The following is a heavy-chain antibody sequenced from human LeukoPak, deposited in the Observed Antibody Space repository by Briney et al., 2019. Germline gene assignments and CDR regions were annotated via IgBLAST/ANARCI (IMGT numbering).Heavy chain of an antibody. CDR2: ISAYNGNT. D-gene: IGHD3-10*01. CDR1: GYTFTSYG. CDR3: ARDVFVEDSGSYYNELTFDY. V-gene: IGHV1-18*01. J-gene: IGHJ4*02. Sequence: ASVKVSCKASGYTFTSYGISWVRQAPGQGLEWMGWISAYNGNTNYAQKLQGRVTMTTDTSTSTAYMELRSLRSDNTAVYYCARDVFVEDSGSYYNELTFDYWGQGTLVTVSS.